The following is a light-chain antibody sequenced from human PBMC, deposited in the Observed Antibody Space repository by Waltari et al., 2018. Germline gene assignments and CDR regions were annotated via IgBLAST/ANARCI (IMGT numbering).Light chain of an antibody. CDR2: DTF. Sequence: EIVLTQSPVTLSLSPGERATLSCRASQSVTRYLALYQQKPGQAPRLLIYDTFSRASGIPARFSGSGSGTDFTLTISSLEPEDFAVYYCLHRSNWPPLFTFGPGTKVDIK. J-gene: IGKJ3*01. V-gene: IGKV3-11*01. CDR3: LHRSNWPPLFT. CDR1: QSVTRY.